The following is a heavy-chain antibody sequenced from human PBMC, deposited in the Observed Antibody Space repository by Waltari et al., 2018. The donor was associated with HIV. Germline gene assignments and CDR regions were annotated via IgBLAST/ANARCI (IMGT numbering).Heavy chain of an antibody. CDR1: GGSFSGYY. Sequence: QVQLQQWGAGLLKPSETLSLTCAVYGGSFSGYYWSWLRQPPGKGLEWIGEINHSGSTNYNPSLKSRVTISVDTSKNQFSLKLSSVTAADTAVYYCARGSAIFGVVTRGRMDVWGQGTTVTVSS. J-gene: IGHJ6*02. CDR2: INHSGST. V-gene: IGHV4-34*01. CDR3: ARGSAIFGVVTRGRMDV. D-gene: IGHD3-3*01.